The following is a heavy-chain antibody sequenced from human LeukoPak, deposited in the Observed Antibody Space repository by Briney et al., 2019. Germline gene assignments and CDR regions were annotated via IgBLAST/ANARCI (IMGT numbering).Heavy chain of an antibody. Sequence: GGSLRLSCAASGFPFSSYQMNWVRQAPGKGLEWVSYISSSGSTIYYADSVKGRFTISRDNAKNSLYLQMNSLRAEDAAVYYCARDQGYYGDWGQGTLVTVSS. CDR2: ISSSGSTI. CDR1: GFPFSSYQ. CDR3: ARDQGYYGD. V-gene: IGHV3-48*03. J-gene: IGHJ4*02.